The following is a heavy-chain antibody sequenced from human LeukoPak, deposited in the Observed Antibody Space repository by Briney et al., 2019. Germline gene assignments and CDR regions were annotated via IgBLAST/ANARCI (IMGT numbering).Heavy chain of an antibody. CDR1: GFTVSSNY. J-gene: IGHJ3*02. CDR2: IYSGGST. CDR3: ASNYYDSSGYYPDAFDI. Sequence: PGGSLRLSCAASGFTVSSNYMSWVRQAPGKGLEWVSVIYSGGSTYYADSVKGGFTISRDNSKNTLYLQMNSLRAEDTAVYYCASNYYDSSGYYPDAFDIWGQGTMVTVSS. V-gene: IGHV3-66*01. D-gene: IGHD3-22*01.